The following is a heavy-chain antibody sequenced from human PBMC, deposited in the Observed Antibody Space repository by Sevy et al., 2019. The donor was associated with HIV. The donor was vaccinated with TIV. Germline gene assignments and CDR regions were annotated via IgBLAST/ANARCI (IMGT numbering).Heavy chain of an antibody. CDR1: GFTFSDYY. J-gene: IGHJ5*02. Sequence: GGSLRLSCAASGFTFSDYYMSWVRQAPGKGLEWVSYISSSGSTIYYADSVKGRFAISRDNAKNSLYLQMNSLRVEDTAVYYCARDPTYYDFWSGYYTGWFDPWGQGTLVTVSS. CDR3: ARDPTYYDFWSGYYTGWFDP. CDR2: ISSSGSTI. V-gene: IGHV3-11*01. D-gene: IGHD3-3*01.